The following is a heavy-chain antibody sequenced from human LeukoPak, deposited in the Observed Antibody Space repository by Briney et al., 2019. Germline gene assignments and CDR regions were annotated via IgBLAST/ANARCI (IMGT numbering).Heavy chain of an antibody. CDR1: AFSLNAYN. V-gene: IGHV3-21*01. CDR3: ARDDRGYWAYGSGSIFDY. D-gene: IGHD3-10*01. Sequence: GGSLRLSCAASAFSLNAYNMNWVRQAPGKGLEWVSSISYTGTYIYYADSVKSRFTISRDNAQNSLYLQMNSLRAEDTAVYYCARDDRGYWAYGSGSIFDYWGQGTLVTVSS. J-gene: IGHJ4*02. CDR2: ISYTGTYI.